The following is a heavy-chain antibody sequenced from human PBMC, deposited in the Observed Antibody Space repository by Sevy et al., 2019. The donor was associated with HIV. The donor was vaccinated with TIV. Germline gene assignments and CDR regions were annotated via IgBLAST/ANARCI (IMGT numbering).Heavy chain of an antibody. J-gene: IGHJ4*02. CDR3: AKVPMIVVVIDPTFDY. V-gene: IGHV3-23*01. D-gene: IGHD3-22*01. Sequence: GGSLRLSCAASGFTFSSYAMSWVRQAPGKGLEWVSAISGSGGSTYYADSVKGRVTISRDNSKNTLYLQMNSLRAEDTAVYYCAKVPMIVVVIDPTFDYWGQGTLVTVSS. CDR1: GFTFSSYA. CDR2: ISGSGGST.